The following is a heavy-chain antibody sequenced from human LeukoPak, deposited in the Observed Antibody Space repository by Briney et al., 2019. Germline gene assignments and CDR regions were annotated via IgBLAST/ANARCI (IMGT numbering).Heavy chain of an antibody. D-gene: IGHD4-17*01. CDR3: ARGKGSTTVTTPYYYGMDV. V-gene: IGHV4-59*01. CDR1: GGSLSGFY. J-gene: IGHJ6*02. CDR2: IYYSGST. Sequence: PSETLSLTCTVSGGSLSGFYWSWIRQPPGKGLEWIGYIYYSGSTNYNPSLKSRVTISVDTSKNQFSLKLSSVTAADTAVYYCARGKGSTTVTTPYYYGMDVWGQGTTVTVSS.